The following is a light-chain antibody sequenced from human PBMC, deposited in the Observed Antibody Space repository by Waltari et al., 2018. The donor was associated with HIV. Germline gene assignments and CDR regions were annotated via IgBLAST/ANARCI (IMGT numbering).Light chain of an antibody. CDR1: SSDLGSYNL. J-gene: IGLJ3*02. CDR3: CSYAGSNSWV. Sequence: QSALTQPASVSGSPGQSITIPCSGTSSDLGSYNLVSWYQQEPGKAPKLMIYDVNKRPSGVSNRFSGSKSGNTASLTISGLQAEDEADYYCCSYAGSNSWVFGGGTKLTVL. V-gene: IGLV2-23*02. CDR2: DVN.